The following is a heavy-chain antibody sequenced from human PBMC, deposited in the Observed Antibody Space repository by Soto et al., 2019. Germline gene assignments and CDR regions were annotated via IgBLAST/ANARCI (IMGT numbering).Heavy chain of an antibody. CDR2: IDPSDSYT. CDR1: GYSFTSYW. D-gene: IGHD2-2*01. CDR3: ASSPRGYCSSTSCRELGHYYGMDV. Sequence: GESLKISCKGSGYSFTSYWTSWVRQMPGKGLEWMGRIDPSDSYTNYSPSFQGHVTISADKSISTAYLQWSSLKASDTAMYYCASSPRGYCSSTSCRELGHYYGMDVWGQGTTVTVSS. J-gene: IGHJ6*02. V-gene: IGHV5-10-1*01.